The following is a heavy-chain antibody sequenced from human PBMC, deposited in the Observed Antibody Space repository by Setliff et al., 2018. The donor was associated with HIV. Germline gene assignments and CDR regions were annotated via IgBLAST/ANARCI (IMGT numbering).Heavy chain of an antibody. CDR3: ARLMHYYDSFWVLWRENYFDP. CDR1: GGSISSGNYY. D-gene: IGHD3-22*01. V-gene: IGHV4-61*09. J-gene: IGHJ4*01. Sequence: SETLSLTCTVSGGSISSGNYYWSWIRQPAGKGLEWIGHISTSGRTNYNPSLMSRLTISVDTSRNQFSLKLTSVTAADTAMYYCARLMHYYDSFWVLWRENYFDPWGRGTLVTVSS. CDR2: ISTSGRT.